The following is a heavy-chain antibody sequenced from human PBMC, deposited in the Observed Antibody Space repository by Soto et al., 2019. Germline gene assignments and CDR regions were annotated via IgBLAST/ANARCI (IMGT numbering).Heavy chain of an antibody. CDR2: ISSSGSTI. Sequence: PGGSLRLSCAASGFTFSDYYMSWIRQAPGKGLERVSYISSSGSTIYYADSVKGRFTISRDNAKNSLYLQMNSLRVEDTAVYYCARHRNFWSGYSDYYYYMDVWGKGTTVTVSS. D-gene: IGHD3-3*01. J-gene: IGHJ6*03. CDR1: GFTFSDYY. V-gene: IGHV3-11*01. CDR3: ARHRNFWSGYSDYYYYMDV.